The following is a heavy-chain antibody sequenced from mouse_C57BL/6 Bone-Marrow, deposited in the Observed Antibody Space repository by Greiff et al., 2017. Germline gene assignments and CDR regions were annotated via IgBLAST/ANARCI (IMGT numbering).Heavy chain of an antibody. Sequence: EVKLMESGGGLVQPGGSLSLSCAASGFTFTDYYMSWVRQPPGKALEWLGFIRNKANGYTTEYSASVKGRFTISRDNSQSILYLQMNALRAEDSAIYYCARYDGYYVRGQGTLVTVSA. CDR1: GFTFTDYY. D-gene: IGHD2-3*01. V-gene: IGHV7-3*01. CDR3: ARYDGYYV. J-gene: IGHJ3*01. CDR2: IRNKANGYTT.